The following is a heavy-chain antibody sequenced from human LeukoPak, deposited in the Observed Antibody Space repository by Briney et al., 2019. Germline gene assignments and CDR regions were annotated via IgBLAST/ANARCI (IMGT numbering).Heavy chain of an antibody. CDR1: GFSVGNNY. Sequence: RSLRLSCAASGFSVGNNYVTWVRQPPGKGLEWVSVIYTDGSTYYADSVKGRFIISRDSSKNTLYLQMNSLRAEDTAVYYCTDAVAGWGQGTLVTVSS. CDR2: IYTDGST. J-gene: IGHJ4*02. D-gene: IGHD4-23*01. CDR3: TDAVAG. V-gene: IGHV3-53*05.